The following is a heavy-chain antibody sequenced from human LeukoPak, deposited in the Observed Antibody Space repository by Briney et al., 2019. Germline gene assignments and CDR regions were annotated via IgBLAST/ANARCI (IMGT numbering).Heavy chain of an antibody. CDR1: RFTFSGYW. CDR2: INTDGIIT. CDR3: ARSASDYYDSSGYYREIDY. J-gene: IGHJ4*02. V-gene: IGHV3-74*01. Sequence: GGSLRLSCAASRFTFSGYWMHWVRQAPGKGLVWVSRINTDGIITTYADSVKGRFTISRDNAQNTLYLQMNSLRAEDTAVYYCARSASDYYDSSGYYREIDYWGQGTLVTVSS. D-gene: IGHD3-22*01.